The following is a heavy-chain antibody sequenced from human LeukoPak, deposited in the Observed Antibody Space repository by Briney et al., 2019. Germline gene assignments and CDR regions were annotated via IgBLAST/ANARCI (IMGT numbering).Heavy chain of an antibody. J-gene: IGHJ4*02. CDR1: GGSFSGYY. CDR2: INHSGST. Sequence: PSETLSFTCAVYGGSFSGYYWSWIRQPPGKGLEWIGEINHSGSTNYNPSLKSRVTISVDTSKNQFSLKLSSVTAADTAVYYCARKLLTGYYDYWGQGTLVTVSS. D-gene: IGHD3-9*01. CDR3: ARKLLTGYYDY. V-gene: IGHV4-34*01.